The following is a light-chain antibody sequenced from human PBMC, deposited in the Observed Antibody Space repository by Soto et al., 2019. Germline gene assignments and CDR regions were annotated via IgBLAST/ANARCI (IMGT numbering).Light chain of an antibody. J-gene: IGLJ2*01. Sequence: QSVLIQPPSASGTPGQRVTISCSGSSSNIGTNIVNWYQQLPGTAPKVLIYFDNQRPSGVPDRFSGSRSGTSASLAISGLQSEDEADYYCAAWDDSLNGPVFGGGTKVTVL. CDR3: AAWDDSLNGPV. CDR2: FDN. CDR1: SSNIGTNI. V-gene: IGLV1-44*01.